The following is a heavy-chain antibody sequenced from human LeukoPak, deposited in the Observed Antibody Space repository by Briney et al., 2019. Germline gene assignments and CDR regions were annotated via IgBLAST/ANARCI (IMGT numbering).Heavy chain of an antibody. V-gene: IGHV3-9*01. CDR1: GFTFDDYA. D-gene: IGHD3-22*01. J-gene: IGHJ4*02. Sequence: LTGGSLRLSCAASGFTFDDYAMHWVRHAPGKGLEWVSSISVNSRGIGYADSVRGRFTISRDNAQNSLYLQMSSLRADDTAFYYCVKDESTDSRGFYIGYYFDFWGQGTLVTVSS. CDR2: ISVNSRGI. CDR3: VKDESTDSRGFYIGYYFDF.